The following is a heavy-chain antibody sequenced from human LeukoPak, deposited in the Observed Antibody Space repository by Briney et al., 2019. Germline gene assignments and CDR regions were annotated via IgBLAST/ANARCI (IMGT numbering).Heavy chain of an antibody. Sequence: GASVKVSCKASGYTFTGCYMHWVRQAPGQGLEWMGRINPNSGGTNYAQKFQGRVTMTRDTSISTAYMELSRLRSDDTAVYYCARDRITMVRGVYNWFDPWGQGTLVTVSS. J-gene: IGHJ5*02. D-gene: IGHD3-10*01. CDR3: ARDRITMVRGVYNWFDP. CDR1: GYTFTGCY. V-gene: IGHV1-2*06. CDR2: INPNSGGT.